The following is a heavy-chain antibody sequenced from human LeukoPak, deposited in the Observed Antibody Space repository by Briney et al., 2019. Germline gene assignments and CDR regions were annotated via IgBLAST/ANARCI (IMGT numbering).Heavy chain of an antibody. Sequence: SETLPLTCTVSGGSISSYYWSWIRQPAGKGLEWIGRIYTSGSTNYNPSLKSRVTMSVDTSKNQFSLKLSSVTAADTAVYYCARGDYCSGGSCYSRAFDIWGQGTMVTVSS. CDR3: ARGDYCSGGSCYSRAFDI. V-gene: IGHV4-4*07. CDR2: IYTSGST. D-gene: IGHD2-15*01. CDR1: GGSISSYY. J-gene: IGHJ3*02.